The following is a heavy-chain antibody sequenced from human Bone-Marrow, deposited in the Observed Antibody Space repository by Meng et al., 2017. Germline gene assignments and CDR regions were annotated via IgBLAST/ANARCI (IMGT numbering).Heavy chain of an antibody. D-gene: IGHD3-9*01. Sequence: GSLRLSCAVSGYSISSGYYWGWIRQPPGKGLEWIGSIHHSGSTYYNPSLKSRVTISVDTSKNQFSLKLSSVTAADTAVYYCAREGRGYDILTGYYRPYYYYGMDVWGQGTTVTVSS. CDR1: GYSISSGYY. CDR2: IHHSGST. CDR3: AREGRGYDILTGYYRPYYYYGMDV. J-gene: IGHJ6*02. V-gene: IGHV4-38-2*02.